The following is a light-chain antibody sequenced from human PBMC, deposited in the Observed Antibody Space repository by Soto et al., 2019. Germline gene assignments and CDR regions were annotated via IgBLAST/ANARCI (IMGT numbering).Light chain of an antibody. Sequence: QSALTQPRSASGSPGQSITISCTGTSSDVGGYNYVSWYQQHPAKAPKLIIFDVSKRPSGVPNRFSGSKSGNTVSLTISGLRAEDEADYYCCSYVGRNTYVFGTGTKVTVL. CDR3: CSYVGRNTYV. CDR1: SSDVGGYNY. CDR2: DVS. V-gene: IGLV2-11*01. J-gene: IGLJ1*01.